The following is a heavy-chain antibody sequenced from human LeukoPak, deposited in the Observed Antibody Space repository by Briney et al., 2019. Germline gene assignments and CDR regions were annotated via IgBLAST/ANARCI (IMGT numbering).Heavy chain of an antibody. V-gene: IGHV5-10-1*01. J-gene: IGHJ4*02. CDR2: IDPSGSYT. CDR1: GYSFTSYW. Sequence: GESLKISCKGSGYSFTSYWITWVRQMPGKGLECMGRIDPSGSYTNYSPSFQGHVTISADKSISTAYLEWRGLKASDTAMYYCARRGYGDALDYWGQGTLVTVSS. CDR3: ARRGYGDALDY. D-gene: IGHD4-17*01.